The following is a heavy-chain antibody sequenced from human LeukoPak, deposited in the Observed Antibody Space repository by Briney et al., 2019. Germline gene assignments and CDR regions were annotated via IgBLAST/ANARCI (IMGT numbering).Heavy chain of an antibody. Sequence: GGSLRLSRAASGFAFSNYWMTWVRQAPGKGLVWVSRINSDGSSTTYADSVKGRFTVSRDNAKNTLYLQMDSLRAEDSAVYYCARGLVHDTSGYYSDYWGQGILVTVSS. D-gene: IGHD3-22*01. CDR2: INSDGSST. CDR3: ARGLVHDTSGYYSDY. CDR1: GFAFSNYW. J-gene: IGHJ4*02. V-gene: IGHV3-74*01.